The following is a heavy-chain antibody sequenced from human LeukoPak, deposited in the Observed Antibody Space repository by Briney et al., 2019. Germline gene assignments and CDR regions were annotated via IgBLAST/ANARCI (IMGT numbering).Heavy chain of an antibody. J-gene: IGHJ4*02. CDR1: GFTFSSYA. Sequence: GESLRLSCAASGFTFSSYAMSWVRQAPGKGLEWVSAISGSGGSTYYADSVKGRFTISRDNSKNTLYLQMNSLRAEDTAVYYCAKDRELRYFDWLLNKPDYWGQGTLVTVSS. CDR2: ISGSGGST. D-gene: IGHD3-9*01. V-gene: IGHV3-23*01. CDR3: AKDRELRYFDWLLNKPDY.